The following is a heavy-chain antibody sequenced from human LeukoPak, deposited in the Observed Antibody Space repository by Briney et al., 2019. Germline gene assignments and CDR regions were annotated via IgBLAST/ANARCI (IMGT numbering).Heavy chain of an antibody. J-gene: IGHJ6*02. CDR3: AKSDGDYFRYYYYGMDV. CDR2: ISGSGGST. V-gene: IGHV3-23*01. D-gene: IGHD4-17*01. CDR1: GFTFSSYA. Sequence: GGSLRLSCAASGFTFSSYAMSWVRQAPGKGLEWVSAISGSGGSTYYADSVKGRFTISRDNSKDTLYLQMNSLRAEDTAVYYCAKSDGDYFRYYYYGMDVWGQGTTVTVSS.